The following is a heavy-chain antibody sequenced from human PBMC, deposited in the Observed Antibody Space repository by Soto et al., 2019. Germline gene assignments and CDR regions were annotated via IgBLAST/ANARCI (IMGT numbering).Heavy chain of an antibody. Sequence: QVQLVQSGAEVKKPGASVKVSCKASGYTFTSYYMHWVRQAPGQGLEWMGIINPSGGSTSYAQKFQGRVTMTRDTSTSTVYMELSSLRSEDTAVYYCARVMTTVVTLGYYYGMDVWGQGTTVTVSS. CDR2: INPSGGST. CDR3: ARVMTTVVTLGYYYGMDV. CDR1: GYTFTSYY. V-gene: IGHV1-46*01. J-gene: IGHJ6*02. D-gene: IGHD4-17*01.